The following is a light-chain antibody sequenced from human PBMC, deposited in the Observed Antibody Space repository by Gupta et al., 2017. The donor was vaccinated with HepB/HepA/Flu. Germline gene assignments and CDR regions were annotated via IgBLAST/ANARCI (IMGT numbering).Light chain of an antibody. CDR2: DDR. CDR3: QVWDGDIDHYV. Sequence: SSVLTQPHSVSVAPGKTATITCGENNIGSKSVHWYQQKPGQAPVLVVYDDRDRPLGIPERFSGSNSGNTATLTISRVEAGDEADYYCQVWDGDIDHYVFGTGTKVTVL. V-gene: IGLV3-21*03. J-gene: IGLJ1*01. CDR1: NIGSKS.